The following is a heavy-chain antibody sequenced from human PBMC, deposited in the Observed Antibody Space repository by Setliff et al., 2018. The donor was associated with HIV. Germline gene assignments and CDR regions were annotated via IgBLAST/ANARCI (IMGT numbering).Heavy chain of an antibody. D-gene: IGHD3-16*01. Sequence: SETLSLTCGVSGYSMSSGCYWGWIRQPPGKGLEWIGNVYHTGSTYYNPSLKSRVTISVDTSKNQFSLKLTSVTAADTAAYFCARVSTDYVWGSFLSSGPYYFDFWGQGALVTVSS. CDR3: ARVSTDYVWGSFLSSGPYYFDF. CDR1: GYSMSSGCY. CDR2: VYHTGST. V-gene: IGHV4-38-2*01. J-gene: IGHJ4*02.